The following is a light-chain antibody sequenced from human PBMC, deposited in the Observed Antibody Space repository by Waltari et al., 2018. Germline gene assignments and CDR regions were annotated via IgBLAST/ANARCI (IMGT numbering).Light chain of an antibody. J-gene: IGKJ4*01. Sequence: DIQMTQSPSSLSASVGDRVTITCQASQDIDNFLNWYQQKHGEAPRLLIYDASNLETGVPSKFSGSGSGTDFSLTITSLQPEDIATYYCQEYGNALTFGGGTKVEIK. CDR1: QDIDNF. V-gene: IGKV1-33*01. CDR3: QEYGNALT. CDR2: DAS.